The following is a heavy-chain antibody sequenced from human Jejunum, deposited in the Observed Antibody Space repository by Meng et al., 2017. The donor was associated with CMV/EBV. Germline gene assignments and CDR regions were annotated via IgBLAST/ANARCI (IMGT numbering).Heavy chain of an antibody. CDR3: ARRDEGYGPFDY. CDR1: GFTVSSNC. V-gene: IGHV3-53*01. D-gene: IGHD3-10*01. J-gene: IGHJ4*02. Sequence: QLVGSGGGFSQPGGSLIVSFVGSGFTVSSNCMNWVRQAPGKGLEWVSVIYSGGSTYYADSVKGRFTISRDNSKNMLYLQMNSLRAEDTAVYYCARRDEGYGPFDYWGQGTLVTVSS. CDR2: IYSGGST.